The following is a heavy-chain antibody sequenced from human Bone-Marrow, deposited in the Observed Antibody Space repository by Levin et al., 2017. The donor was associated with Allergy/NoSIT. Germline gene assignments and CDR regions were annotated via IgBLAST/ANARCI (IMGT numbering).Heavy chain of an antibody. Sequence: GESLKISCAASGFTFSSYGMHWVRQAPGKGLEWVAVISYDGSNKYYADSVKGRFTISRDNSKNTLYLQMNSLRAEDTAVYYCAKGGWGSVAPDDYWGQGTLVTVSS. V-gene: IGHV3-30*18. CDR2: ISYDGSNK. CDR1: GFTFSSYG. J-gene: IGHJ4*02. D-gene: IGHD4-23*01. CDR3: AKGGWGSVAPDDY.